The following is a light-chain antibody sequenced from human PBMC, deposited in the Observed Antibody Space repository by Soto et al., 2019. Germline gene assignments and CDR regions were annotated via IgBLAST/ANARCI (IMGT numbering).Light chain of an antibody. CDR2: NAS. CDR1: QSVRTTY. CDR3: QQYSSSQGWT. J-gene: IGKJ1*01. Sequence: EIVLTQSPGTLSLSPGDRATISCRASQSVRTTYLAWYQQKPGQAPRLLIYNASNRTTGIPDRFSGSGSGTDFTLTIDRLEPADFAVYFCQQYSSSQGWTFGQGTKVEIK. V-gene: IGKV3-20*01.